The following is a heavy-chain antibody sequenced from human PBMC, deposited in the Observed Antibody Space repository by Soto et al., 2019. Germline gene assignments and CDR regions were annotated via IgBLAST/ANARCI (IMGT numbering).Heavy chain of an antibody. V-gene: IGHV1-46*01. Sequence: QVQLVQSGAEVKKPGASVKVSCKASGYTFTSYYMHWVRQAPGQGLEWMGIINPSGGSTSYAQKCQGRVXXTXDXXPSTVYMELSSLRSEDTAVYYCARADDSSGYLFDYWGQGTLVTVSS. CDR1: GYTFTSYY. J-gene: IGHJ4*02. D-gene: IGHD3-22*01. CDR3: ARADDSSGYLFDY. CDR2: INPSGGST.